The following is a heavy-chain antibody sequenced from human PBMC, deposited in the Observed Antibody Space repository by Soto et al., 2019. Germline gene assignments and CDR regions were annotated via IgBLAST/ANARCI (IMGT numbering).Heavy chain of an antibody. J-gene: IGHJ4*02. CDR2: ISYDGSNK. V-gene: IGHV3-30-3*01. D-gene: IGHD4-17*01. Sequence: PGGSLRLSCAASGFTFSSYAMHWVRQAPGKGLEWVAVISYDGSNKYYADSVKGRFTISRDNSKNTLYLQMNSLRAEDTAVYYCARAPTTVTTPYYFDYWGQGTLVTVSS. CDR3: ARAPTTVTTPYYFDY. CDR1: GFTFSSYA.